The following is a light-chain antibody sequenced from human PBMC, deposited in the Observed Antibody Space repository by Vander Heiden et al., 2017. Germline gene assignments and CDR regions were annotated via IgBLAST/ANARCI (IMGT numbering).Light chain of an antibody. V-gene: IGKV1-39*01. J-gene: IGKJ2*01. CDR2: AAS. CDR1: QRNTSD. CDR3: QQSDSNPRT. Sequence: DIQMTVSPSSLDASEGERVTITCRASQRNTSDLNWYQQKPGKAHKLLNYAASRLQSGVPSRLSGSGSGTDFTINISRLQHEEYATYYCQQSDSNPRTFGQGTKLEIK.